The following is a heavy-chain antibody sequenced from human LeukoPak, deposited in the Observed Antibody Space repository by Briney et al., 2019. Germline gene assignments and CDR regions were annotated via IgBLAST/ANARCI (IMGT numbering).Heavy chain of an antibody. Sequence: GGSLRLSCAASGFTFSSYSMNWVRQAPGKGLEWVSSTSSSGNYIYYADSMKGRFTISRDSAKNSLYLQMNSLRAEDTAVYYCARKVSAASFDYWGQGTLVTVSS. V-gene: IGHV3-21*01. D-gene: IGHD1-14*01. CDR1: GFTFSSYS. CDR2: TSSSGNYI. CDR3: ARKVSAASFDY. J-gene: IGHJ4*02.